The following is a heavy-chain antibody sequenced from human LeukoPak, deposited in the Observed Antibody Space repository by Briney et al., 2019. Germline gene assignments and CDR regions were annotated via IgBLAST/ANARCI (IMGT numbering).Heavy chain of an antibody. CDR3: ARGGCSSTSCADTYGMDV. J-gene: IGHJ6*02. V-gene: IGHV1-18*01. CDR2: ISAYNGNT. CDR1: GYTFTSYG. D-gene: IGHD2-2*01. Sequence: GASVKVSCKASGYTFTSYGISWVRQAPGQGLEWMGWISAYNGNTNYAQKLQGRVTMTTDTSTSTAYMELRSLRSDDTAVYYCARGGCSSTSCADTYGMDVWGQGTTVTVSS.